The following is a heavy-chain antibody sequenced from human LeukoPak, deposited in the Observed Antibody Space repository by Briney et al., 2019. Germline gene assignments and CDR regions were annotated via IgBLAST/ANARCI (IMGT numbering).Heavy chain of an antibody. CDR3: AKGLGYRSYYFDY. J-gene: IGHJ4*02. D-gene: IGHD5-12*01. Sequence: GGSLRLSCAVSGFTFRSYAMSWVRQAPGEGLEWVSGISDSGGSTYYADSVKGRFTISRDNSKNTLYLQMNSLRAEDTAVYYCAKGLGYRSYYFDYWGQGTLVTVSS. CDR2: ISDSGGST. CDR1: GFTFRSYA. V-gene: IGHV3-23*01.